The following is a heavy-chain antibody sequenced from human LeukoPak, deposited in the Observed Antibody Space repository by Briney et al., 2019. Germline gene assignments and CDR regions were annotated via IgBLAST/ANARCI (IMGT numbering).Heavy chain of an antibody. D-gene: IGHD3-22*01. CDR2: ISGSGGST. J-gene: IGHJ4*02. V-gene: IGHV3-23*01. CDR1: GFTFSSYA. Sequence: GGSLRLSCAASGFTFSSYAMSWVRQAPGNGLEWVSAISGSGGSTFYADSVKGRFTISRDNSKNTLYLQMNSLRAEDTAVYYCATPTKYYYDSSGYYPLGYWGQGTLVTVSS. CDR3: ATPTKYYYDSSGYYPLGY.